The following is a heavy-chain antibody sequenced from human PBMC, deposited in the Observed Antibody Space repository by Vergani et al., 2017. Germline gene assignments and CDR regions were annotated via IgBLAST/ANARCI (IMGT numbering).Heavy chain of an antibody. Sequence: VQLVESGGGLVKPGGSLRLSCAASGFTFSSYSMNWVRQAPGKGLEWVSILYVVGTSDYADSVKGRFTVSRDISKNTLHLQLNSLRVEDTAVYFCSYGMDVWGQGTTVTVSS. CDR3: SYGMDV. J-gene: IGHJ6*02. CDR2: LYVVGTS. V-gene: IGHV3-66*01. CDR1: GFTFSSYS.